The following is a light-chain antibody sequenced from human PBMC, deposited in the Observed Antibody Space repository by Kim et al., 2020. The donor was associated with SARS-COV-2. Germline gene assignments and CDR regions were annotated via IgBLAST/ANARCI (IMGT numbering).Light chain of an antibody. CDR2: QDS. CDR3: QAWDSSTAWV. V-gene: IGLV3-1*01. CDR1: KLGDKY. J-gene: IGLJ3*02. Sequence: VSPGQAGRIMCSGDKLGDKYACWYQQKPGQSPVLVIYQDSKRPSGIPERFSGSNSGNTATLTISGTQAMDEADYYCQAWDSSTAWVFGGGTQLTVL.